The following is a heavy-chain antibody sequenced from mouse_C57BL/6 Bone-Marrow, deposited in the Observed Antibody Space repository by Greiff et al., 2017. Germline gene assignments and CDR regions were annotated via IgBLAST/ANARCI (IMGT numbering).Heavy chain of an antibody. CDR3: ARSGQFYCYFDV. CDR1: GYTFTDYY. V-gene: IGHV1-75*01. D-gene: IGHD3-2*02. CDR2: IFPGSGST. Sequence: QVQLKQSGPELVKPGASVKISCKASGYTFTDYYLNWVKQRPGQGLEWIGWIFPGSGSTYYNEKFKGKATLTVNKSSSTASMLLSSLTSEDSAVYFCARSGQFYCYFDVWGTGTTVTVSS. J-gene: IGHJ1*03.